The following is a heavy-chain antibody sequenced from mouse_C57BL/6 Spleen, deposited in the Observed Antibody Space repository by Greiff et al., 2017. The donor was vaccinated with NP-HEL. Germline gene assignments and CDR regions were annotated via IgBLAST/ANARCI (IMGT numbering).Heavy chain of an antibody. J-gene: IGHJ1*03. CDR1: GFSLTSYA. D-gene: IGHD1-1*01. Sequence: VKLVESGPGLVAPSQSLSITCTVSGFSLTSYAISWVRQPPGKGLEWLGVIWTGGGTNYNSALKSRLSISKDNSKSQVFLKMNSLQTDDTARYYCASYYYGSNWYFDVWGTGTTVTVSS. CDR3: ASYYYGSNWYFDV. CDR2: IWTGGGT. V-gene: IGHV2-9-1*01.